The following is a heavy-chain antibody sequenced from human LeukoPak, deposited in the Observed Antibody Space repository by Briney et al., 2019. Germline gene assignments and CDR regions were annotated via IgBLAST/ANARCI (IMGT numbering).Heavy chain of an antibody. CDR1: GGSISSYY. CDR3: ARVGDSRDGSNPNWFDP. D-gene: IGHD5-24*01. Sequence: PSETLSLTCTVSGGSISSYYWSWIRQPPGKGLEWIGYIYYSGSTNYNPSLKSRVTISVDTSKNQFSLKLSSVTAADTAVYYCARVGDSRDGSNPNWFDPWGQGTLVTVSS. CDR2: IYYSGST. J-gene: IGHJ5*02. V-gene: IGHV4-59*01.